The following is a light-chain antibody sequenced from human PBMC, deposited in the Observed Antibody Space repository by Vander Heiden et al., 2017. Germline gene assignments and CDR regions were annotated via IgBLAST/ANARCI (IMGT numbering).Light chain of an antibody. V-gene: IGKV1-5*03. Sequence: DIQMTQSPSILSASVGDRVTSTCRASQSIRSSLAWYQQKPGNAPKLLIYEASTLQSGVPSRFSGRASGTEFTLTISSLQPDEFATYYGQQYNPYATLGQGTKVEIK. J-gene: IGKJ1*01. CDR3: QQYNPYAT. CDR2: EAS. CDR1: QSIRSS.